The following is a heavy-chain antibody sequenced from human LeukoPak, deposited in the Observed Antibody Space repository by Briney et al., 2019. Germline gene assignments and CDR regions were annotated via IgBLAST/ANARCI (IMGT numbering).Heavy chain of an antibody. CDR3: AQVFSSRNFPFDY. CDR2: ISISGGGT. D-gene: IGHD3-10*01. CDR1: GFTFSTYG. J-gene: IGHJ4*02. Sequence: PGGSLRLSCAASGFTFSTYGMSWVRQAPGEGLEWVSTISISGGGTYYADSVKGRFTISRDNSKNTMYLDMNGVRAEDTAVYYCAQVFSSRNFPFDYWGQGTQVTVSS. V-gene: IGHV3-23*01.